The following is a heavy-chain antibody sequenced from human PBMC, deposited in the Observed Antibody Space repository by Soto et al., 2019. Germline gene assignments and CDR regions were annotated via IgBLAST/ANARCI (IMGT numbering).Heavy chain of an antibody. CDR3: AGSAGLIIAAAEHWFDP. J-gene: IGHJ5*02. D-gene: IGHD6-13*01. V-gene: IGHV4-59*01. CDR1: GGSISSYY. Sequence: SETLSLTCTVSGGSISSYYWSWIRQPPGKGLEWIGYIDYSGSTNYNPSLKSRVSISVDTSKNPFSLKLSTVTDADTAVYYCAGSAGLIIAAAEHWFDPWGQGTLVTVSS. CDR2: IDYSGST.